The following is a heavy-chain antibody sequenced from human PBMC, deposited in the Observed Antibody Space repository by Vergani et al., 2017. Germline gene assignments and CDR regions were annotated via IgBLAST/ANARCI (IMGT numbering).Heavy chain of an antibody. V-gene: IGHV5-10-1*03. CDR2: IDPSDSYT. J-gene: IGHJ6*03. CDR3: ARLTMVRGVKYYYYMDV. CDR1: GYSFTSYW. D-gene: IGHD3-10*01. Sequence: EVQLVQSGAEVKKPGESLRISCKGSGYSFTSYWISWVRQMPGKGLEWMGRIDPSDSYTNYSPSFQGHVTISADKSISTGYLQWSSLKASDTAMYYCARLTMVRGVKYYYYMDVWGKGTTVTVSS.